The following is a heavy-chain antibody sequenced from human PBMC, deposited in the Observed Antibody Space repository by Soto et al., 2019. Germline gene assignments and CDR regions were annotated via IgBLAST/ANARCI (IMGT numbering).Heavy chain of an antibody. CDR1: GGSISSSNW. Sequence: QVQLQESGPGLVKPSGTLSLTCAVSGGSISSSNWWSWVRQPPGKGLEWIGEIYHSGSTNYNPSLKSRVTISVDKPKNQFSLKLSSVTAADTAVYYCARLNCSSTSCYRNYGMDVWGQGTTVTVSS. J-gene: IGHJ6*02. V-gene: IGHV4-4*02. D-gene: IGHD2-2*01. CDR3: ARLNCSSTSCYRNYGMDV. CDR2: IYHSGST.